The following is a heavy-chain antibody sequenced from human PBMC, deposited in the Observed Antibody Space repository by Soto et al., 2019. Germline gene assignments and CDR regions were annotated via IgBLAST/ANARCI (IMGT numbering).Heavy chain of an antibody. J-gene: IGHJ5*02. Sequence: QVQLQESGPGLVKPSQTLSLTCTVSGGSISSGGYYWSWIRKHPGKGLVWIGYIYYSGSTYYNPSLKSRVTISVATSKNQFSLKLSSVTAADTAVYYCARAAHYSSPFRWFDPWGQGTLVTVSS. CDR3: ARAAHYSSPFRWFDP. D-gene: IGHD6-13*01. CDR2: IYYSGST. V-gene: IGHV4-31*03. CDR1: GGSISSGGYY.